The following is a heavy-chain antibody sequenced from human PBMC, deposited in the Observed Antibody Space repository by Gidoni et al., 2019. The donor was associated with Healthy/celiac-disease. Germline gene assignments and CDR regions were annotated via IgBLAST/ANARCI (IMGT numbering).Heavy chain of an antibody. CDR3: ARGSGPRWFDP. CDR1: GGSFSGYY. V-gene: IGHV4-34*01. D-gene: IGHD3-10*01. J-gene: IGHJ5*02. Sequence: QVQLQQWGAGLLKPSETLSLTCAVYGGSFSGYYWSWIRQPPGKGLEWIGEINHSGSTNYNPSLKSRVTISVDTSKNQFSLKLSSVTAADTAVYYCARGSGPRWFDPWGQGTLVTVSS. CDR2: INHSGST.